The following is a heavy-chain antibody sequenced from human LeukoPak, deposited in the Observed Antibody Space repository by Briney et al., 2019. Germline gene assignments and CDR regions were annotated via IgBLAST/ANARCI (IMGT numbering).Heavy chain of an antibody. CDR3: AKDATRTSGWYYYDH. CDR1: GFTVSSNY. D-gene: IGHD6-19*01. Sequence: GGSLRLSCAASGFTVSSNYMSWVRQAPGKGLEWVSGINADDFRTYYADSVKGRFTISRDKSKNTLSLQLNSLRAGDTAVYYCAKDATRTSGWYYYDHWGQGTLVTVSS. CDR2: INADDFRT. J-gene: IGHJ4*02. V-gene: IGHV3-23*01.